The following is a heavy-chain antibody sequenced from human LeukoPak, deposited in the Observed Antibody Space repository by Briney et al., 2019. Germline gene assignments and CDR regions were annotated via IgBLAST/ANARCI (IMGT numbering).Heavy chain of an antibody. V-gene: IGHV3-21*01. J-gene: IGHJ4*02. Sequence: GGSLRLSCAASRFTSSSFSMTWVRQAPGKGLEWVSSISSTGSFIYYADSVKGRFTISRDNAKNSLFLQMNSLRAEDAAVYYCARGYCSSTTCSVDYWGQGTLVTVSS. CDR3: ARGYCSSTTCSVDY. CDR2: ISSTGSFI. CDR1: RFTSSSFS. D-gene: IGHD2-2*01.